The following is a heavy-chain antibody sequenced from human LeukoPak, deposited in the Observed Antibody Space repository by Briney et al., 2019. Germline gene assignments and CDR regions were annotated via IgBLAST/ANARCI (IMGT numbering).Heavy chain of an antibody. CDR2: ISGSNGNT. Sequence: ASVKVSCKTSGYTFTTYGISWVRQAPGEGLEWMGWISGSNGNTKYAQKVQGRVTMTTDTSTTTAYMEVRSLRSDDTAVYYCARDRDRMVQGVTALFDYWGQGTLVTVSS. CDR3: ARDRDRMVQGVTALFDY. J-gene: IGHJ4*02. D-gene: IGHD3-10*01. V-gene: IGHV1-18*04. CDR1: GYTFTTYG.